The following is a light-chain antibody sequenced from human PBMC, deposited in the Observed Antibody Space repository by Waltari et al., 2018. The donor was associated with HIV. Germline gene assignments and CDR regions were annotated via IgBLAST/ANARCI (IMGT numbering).Light chain of an antibody. CDR1: QRVSSSY. CDR2: GAS. Sequence: EIVLTHSPGTLSLSPGERATLSCRASQRVSSSYLAWYQQKPGQAPRLLIYGASSRATGIPDRFSGSGSGTDFTLTISRLEPEDFAVYYCQQYGSSRWTFGQGTKVEIK. V-gene: IGKV3-20*01. J-gene: IGKJ1*01. CDR3: QQYGSSRWT.